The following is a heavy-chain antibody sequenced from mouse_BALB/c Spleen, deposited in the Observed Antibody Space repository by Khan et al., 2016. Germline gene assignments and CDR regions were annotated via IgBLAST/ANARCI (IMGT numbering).Heavy chain of an antibody. D-gene: IGHD1-1*01. Sequence: EVKLLESGGGLVHPGGSLKLSCAASGFDFSRYWMSWVRQAPGKGLEWIGEINPDSYTINYTPSLKDKFIISRDNATNTLYLQMSKVRSEGTAHYYCARAGYYGYLAYWGQGTLVTVSA. CDR1: GFDFSRYW. CDR3: ARAGYYGYLAY. V-gene: IGHV4-1*02. CDR2: INPDSYTI. J-gene: IGHJ3*01.